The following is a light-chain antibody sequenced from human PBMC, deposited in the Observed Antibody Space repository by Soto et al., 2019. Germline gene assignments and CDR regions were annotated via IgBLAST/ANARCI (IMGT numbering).Light chain of an antibody. CDR2: KVS. Sequence: DEVMTQSPLSLPVTLGQPASISCRSSRSLVYSDGNTYLNWFQQRPGQAPRRLIYKVSNRDSGVPDRFSGSGSGTDFTLKISRVEAEDVGVYSCMQGTHWPPITFGQGTRLEIK. V-gene: IGKV2-30*01. CDR1: RSLVYSDGNTY. CDR3: MQGTHWPPIT. J-gene: IGKJ5*01.